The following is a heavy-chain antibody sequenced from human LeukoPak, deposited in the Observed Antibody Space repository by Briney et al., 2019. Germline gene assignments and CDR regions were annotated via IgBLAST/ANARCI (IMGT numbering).Heavy chain of an antibody. CDR2: ISSNGGST. Sequence: GSLRLSCSASGFTFSSYAMHWVRQAPGKGLEYVSAISSNGGSTYYADSVKGRFTISRDNSKNTLYLQMSSLRAEDTAVYYCVNEVGTYYYGMDVWGQGTTVTVSS. CDR3: VNEVGTYYYGMDV. CDR1: GFTFSSYA. V-gene: IGHV3-64D*06. J-gene: IGHJ6*02. D-gene: IGHD1-1*01.